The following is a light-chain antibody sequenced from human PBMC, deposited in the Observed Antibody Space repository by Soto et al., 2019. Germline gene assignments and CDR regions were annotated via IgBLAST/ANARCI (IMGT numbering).Light chain of an antibody. J-gene: IGKJ5*01. Sequence: IVLTQSPGTLSLSPWERATLSCRASQSVRTNYLAWYQQKRGQAPWLLIYGASTRASDTPARFSGSGSVTEFALTISSLQSEDFAVYYCQQYNNWPINFGQGTRLEIK. V-gene: IGKV3D-15*01. CDR1: QSVRTN. CDR2: GAS. CDR3: QQYNNWPIN.